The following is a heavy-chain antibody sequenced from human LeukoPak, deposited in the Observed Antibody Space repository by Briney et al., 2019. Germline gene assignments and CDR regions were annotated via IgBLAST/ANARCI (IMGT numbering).Heavy chain of an antibody. CDR1: GFTFSSYS. V-gene: IGHV3-21*01. D-gene: IGHD4-17*01. CDR2: ISSSSSYI. CDR3: ARVDYGDYWFDP. Sequence: GGSLRLSCAASGFTFSSYSMNWVRQAPGKGLEWVSSISSSSSYIYYADSVKGRFTISRDNAKNSLYLQMNSLRAEDTAVYYCARVDYGDYWFDPWGQGTLVTVSS. J-gene: IGHJ5*02.